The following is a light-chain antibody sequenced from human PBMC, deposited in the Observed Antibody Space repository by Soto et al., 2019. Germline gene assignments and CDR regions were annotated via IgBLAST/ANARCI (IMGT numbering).Light chain of an antibody. J-gene: IGKJ5*01. CDR3: QQNYSPPPIT. CDR2: AAS. CDR1: QSIITY. V-gene: IGKV1-39*01. Sequence: DIQMTQSPSSLSASVGDRVTITCRASQSIITYLNWYQQKPGKAPKLLIYAASSLQSGVPSRFSGSGSGTDFTLTISSLQPEDFATYYCQQNYSPPPITFGQGTRLEI.